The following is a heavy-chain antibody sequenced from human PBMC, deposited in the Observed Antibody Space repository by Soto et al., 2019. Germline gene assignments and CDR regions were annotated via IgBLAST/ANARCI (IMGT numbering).Heavy chain of an antibody. Sequence: VASVKFSCKASGGTFSSYAISWVRQAPGQGLEWMGGIIPIFGTANYAQKFQGRVTITADESTSTAYMELSSLRSEDTAVYYCASRIKDGCNYYYYYGMDVWGQGTTVTVSS. CDR2: IIPIFGTA. CDR3: ASRIKDGCNYYYYYGMDV. V-gene: IGHV1-69*13. J-gene: IGHJ6*02. D-gene: IGHD6-19*01. CDR1: GGTFSSYA.